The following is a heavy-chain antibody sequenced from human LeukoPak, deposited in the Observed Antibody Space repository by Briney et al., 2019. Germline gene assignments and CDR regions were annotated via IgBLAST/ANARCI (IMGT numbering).Heavy chain of an antibody. V-gene: IGHV3-23*01. J-gene: IGHJ5*02. Sequence: GGSLRLSCAASGFTFSTYAMSWVRQAPGRGLEWVSGICGSGGCTYYADSVKGRFTISRDNSKNTLYLQMNSLRVEDTAVYYCAKEFPIGTWFDPWGQGTLVTVSS. D-gene: IGHD1-14*01. CDR1: GFTFSTYA. CDR3: AKEFPIGTWFDP. CDR2: ICGSGGCT.